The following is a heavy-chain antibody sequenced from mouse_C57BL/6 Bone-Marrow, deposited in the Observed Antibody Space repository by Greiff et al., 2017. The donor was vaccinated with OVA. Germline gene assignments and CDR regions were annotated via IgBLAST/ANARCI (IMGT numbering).Heavy chain of an antibody. V-gene: IGHV1-42*01. CDR3: ARSFYYYGSS. D-gene: IGHD1-1*01. Sequence: VQLKQSGPELVKPGASVKISCKASGYSFTGYYMNWVKQSPEKSLEWIGEINPSTGGTTYNQKFKAKATLTVDKSSSTAYMQLKSLTSEDSAVYYCARSFYYYGSSWGQGTLVTVSA. CDR2: INPSTGGT. CDR1: GYSFTGYY. J-gene: IGHJ3*01.